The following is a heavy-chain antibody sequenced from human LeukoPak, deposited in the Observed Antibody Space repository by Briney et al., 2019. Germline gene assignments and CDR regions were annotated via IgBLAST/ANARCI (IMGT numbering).Heavy chain of an antibody. V-gene: IGHV4-59*01. CDR1: GGSISSYY. J-gene: IGHJ4*02. Sequence: PSETLSLTCTVSGGSISSYYWSWIRQPPGKGLEWIGYIYYSGSTNYNPSLKSRVTISVDTSKNQFSLKLSSVTAADTAVYYCARGSSVQWLGWNDYWGQGTLVTVSS. CDR3: ARGSSVQWLGWNDY. CDR2: IYYSGST. D-gene: IGHD6-19*01.